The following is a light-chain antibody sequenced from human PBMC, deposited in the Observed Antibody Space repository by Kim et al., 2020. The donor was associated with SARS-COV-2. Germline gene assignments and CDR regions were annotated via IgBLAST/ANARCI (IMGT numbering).Light chain of an antibody. CDR2: SND. Sequence: QSVLTQPPSASGTPGQMVTISCSGSSSNIGSNYVYWYQQLPGTAPKLLIYSNDQRPSGVPDRFSGSKSGTSASLAISGLRSEDEADYYCAAWDDSLSGRVFGGGTQLTVL. CDR3: AAWDDSLSGRV. V-gene: IGLV1-47*02. J-gene: IGLJ3*02. CDR1: SSNIGSNY.